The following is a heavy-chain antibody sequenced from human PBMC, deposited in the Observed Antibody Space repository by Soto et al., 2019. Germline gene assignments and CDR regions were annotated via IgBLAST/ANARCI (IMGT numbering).Heavy chain of an antibody. D-gene: IGHD3-16*02. CDR2: IYYSGST. J-gene: IGHJ4*02. CDR1: GCSISSSSYY. V-gene: IGHV4-39*01. Sequence: SETLSLTCTFSGCSISSSSYYWGWIRQPPGKGLEWIGSIYYSGSTYYNPSLKSRVTISVDTSKNQFSLKLSSVTAADTAVYYCARHDYVWGSYRQSDFDYWGQGTLVTVSS. CDR3: ARHDYVWGSYRQSDFDY.